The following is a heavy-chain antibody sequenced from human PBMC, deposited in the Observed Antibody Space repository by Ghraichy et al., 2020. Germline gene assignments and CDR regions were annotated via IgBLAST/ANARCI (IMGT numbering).Heavy chain of an antibody. D-gene: IGHD2-2*01. J-gene: IGHJ4*02. CDR3: ARGGSQYQFRAPPPIDY. V-gene: IGHV3-21*01. CDR2: ISSSSSYI. Sequence: GGSLRLSCAASGFTFSSYSMNWVRQAPGKGLEWVSSISSSSSYIYYADSVKGRFTISRDNAKNSLYLQMNSLRAEDTAVYYCARGGSQYQFRAPPPIDYWGQGTLVTVSS. CDR1: GFTFSSYS.